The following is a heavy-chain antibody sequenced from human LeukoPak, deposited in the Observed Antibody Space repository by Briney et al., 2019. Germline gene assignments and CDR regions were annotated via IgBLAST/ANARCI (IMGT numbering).Heavy chain of an antibody. D-gene: IGHD2-2*01. CDR2: IIPIFGTA. CDR1: GGTFSSYA. CDR3: ARVDVVVPAATFDY. V-gene: IGHV1-69*05. J-gene: IGHJ4*02. Sequence: ASVKVSCKASGGTFSSYAISWVRQAPGQGLEWMGGIIPIFGTANYAQKFQGRVTITTDESTSTAYMELRSLRSDDTAVYYCARVDVVVPAATFDYWGQGTLVTVSS.